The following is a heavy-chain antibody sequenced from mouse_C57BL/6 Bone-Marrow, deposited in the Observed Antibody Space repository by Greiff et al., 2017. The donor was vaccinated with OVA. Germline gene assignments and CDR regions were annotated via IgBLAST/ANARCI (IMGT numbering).Heavy chain of an antibody. CDR3: ASDYYGSSYYARDY. D-gene: IGHD1-1*01. J-gene: IGHJ4*01. V-gene: IGHV5-17*01. Sequence: EVKLVESGGGLVKPGGSLKLSCAASGFTFSDYGMHWVRQAPEKGLEWVAYISSGSSTIYYADTVKGRFTIARDNAKNTLFLQMTSLRSEDTAMYYCASDYYGSSYYARDYWGQGTSVTVSS. CDR2: ISSGSSTI. CDR1: GFTFSDYG.